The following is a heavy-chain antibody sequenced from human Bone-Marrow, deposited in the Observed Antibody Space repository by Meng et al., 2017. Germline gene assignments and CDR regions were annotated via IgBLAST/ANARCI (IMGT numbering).Heavy chain of an antibody. J-gene: IGHJ4*02. Sequence: VQFGESSGDLVQPGGSLRLSCAASGFTFTSYAMSWVRPAPGMGLEWVSGISGGGETTHFADSVKGRFTISRDNSKNTLYLQMNSLRTEDTAVYYCAKFRGGSTWYSSCFDSWGQGTLVTVSS. CDR2: ISGGGETT. V-gene: IGHV3-23*04. CDR3: AKFRGGSTWYSSCFDS. CDR1: GFTFTSYA. D-gene: IGHD6-13*01.